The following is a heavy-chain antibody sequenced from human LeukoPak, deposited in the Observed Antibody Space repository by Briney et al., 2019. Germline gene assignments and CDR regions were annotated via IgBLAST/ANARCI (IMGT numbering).Heavy chain of an antibody. V-gene: IGHV4-39*07. Sequence: PSETLSLTCTVSGVSISGSNSYWGWIRQPPGKGLEWIGSIYYSGSTYYNPSLKSRVTISVDTSKNQFSLKLSSVTAADTAVYYCARVIIGGWSFDYWGQGTLVTVSS. J-gene: IGHJ4*02. D-gene: IGHD6-19*01. CDR1: GVSISGSNSY. CDR2: IYYSGST. CDR3: ARVIIGGWSFDY.